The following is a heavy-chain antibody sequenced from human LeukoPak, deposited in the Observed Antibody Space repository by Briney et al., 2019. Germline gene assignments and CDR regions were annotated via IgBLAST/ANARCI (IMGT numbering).Heavy chain of an antibody. D-gene: IGHD5-18*01. CDR1: GGSISSSSYY. V-gene: IGHV4-39*07. Sequence: SETLSLTCTVSGGSISSSSYYWGWIRQPPGKGLEWIGSIYHSGSTYYNPSLKSRVTISVDTSKNQFSLKLSSVTAADTAVYYCARIGSYGLGSDAFDIWGQGTMVTVSS. J-gene: IGHJ3*02. CDR2: IYHSGST. CDR3: ARIGSYGLGSDAFDI.